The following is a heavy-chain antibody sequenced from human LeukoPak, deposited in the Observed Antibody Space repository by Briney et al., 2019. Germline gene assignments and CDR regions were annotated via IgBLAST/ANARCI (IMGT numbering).Heavy chain of an antibody. Sequence: GGSLRLSCEASGFSMSVYWMSCVRQAPGGGLGWVGNIKQEGSEMNYVDSVKGRFTIYRDNAKKSLYLQMNSLRAEDTAVYYCARDWGAYSHFFDYWGQGTLVTVSS. CDR3: ARDWGAYSHFFDY. D-gene: IGHD3-16*01. CDR2: IKQEGSEM. CDR1: GFSMSVYW. J-gene: IGHJ4*02. V-gene: IGHV3-7*01.